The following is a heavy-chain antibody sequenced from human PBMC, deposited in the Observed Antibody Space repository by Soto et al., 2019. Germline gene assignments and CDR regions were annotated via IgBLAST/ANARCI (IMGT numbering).Heavy chain of an antibody. D-gene: IGHD6-6*01. CDR1: GFTFDDYA. CDR3: AKDPLVRYSSSSPVGLNWFDP. CDR2: ISWNSGSI. Sequence: EVQLVESGGGLVQPGRSLRLSCAASGFTFDDYAMHWVRQAPGKGLEWVSGISWNSGSIGYADSVKGRFTISRDNAKNSLYLQMNSLRAEDTALYYCAKDPLVRYSSSSPVGLNWFDPWGQGTLVTVSS. J-gene: IGHJ5*02. V-gene: IGHV3-9*01.